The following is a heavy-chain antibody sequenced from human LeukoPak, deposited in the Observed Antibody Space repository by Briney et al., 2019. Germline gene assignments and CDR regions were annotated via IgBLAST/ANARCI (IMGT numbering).Heavy chain of an antibody. CDR1: GFTFSSYG. CDR2: VRYDGSNK. Sequence: GGSLRLSCAASGFTFSSYGMHWVRQAPGKGLEWVAFVRYDGSNKYYADSVKGRFTISRDNSKNTLYLQMNSLRAEDTAVYYCARVGYDSSGYGDYWGQGTLVTVSS. CDR3: ARVGYDSSGYGDY. J-gene: IGHJ4*02. V-gene: IGHV3-30*02. D-gene: IGHD3-22*01.